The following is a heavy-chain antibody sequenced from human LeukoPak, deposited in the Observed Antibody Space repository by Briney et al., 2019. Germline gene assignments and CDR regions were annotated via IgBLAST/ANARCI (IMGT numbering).Heavy chain of an antibody. CDR2: IYYSGST. CDR3: ARSGITMVRGGYFDY. V-gene: IGHV4-59*01. J-gene: IGHJ4*02. Sequence: SETLSLTCTVSGGSISSYYRSWIRQPPGKGLEWIGYIYYSGSTNYNPSLKSRVTISVDTSKNQFSLKLSSVTAADTAVYYCARSGITMVRGGYFDYRGQGTLVTVSS. CDR1: GGSISSYY. D-gene: IGHD3-10*01.